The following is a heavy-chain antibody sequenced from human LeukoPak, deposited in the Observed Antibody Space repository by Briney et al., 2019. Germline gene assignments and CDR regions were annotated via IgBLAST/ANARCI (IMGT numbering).Heavy chain of an antibody. D-gene: IGHD6-13*01. CDR3: AKALYSALDY. V-gene: IGHV3-30*18. CDR1: GFTFSSYG. Sequence: GGSLRLSSAASGFTFSSYGMHWVRQAPGKGLEWVAVISYDGSNKYYADSVKGRFTISRDNSKNTLYLQMNSLRAEDTAVYYCAKALYSALDYWGQGTLVTVSS. J-gene: IGHJ4*02. CDR2: ISYDGSNK.